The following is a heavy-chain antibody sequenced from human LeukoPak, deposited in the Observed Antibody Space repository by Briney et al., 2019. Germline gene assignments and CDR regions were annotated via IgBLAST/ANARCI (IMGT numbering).Heavy chain of an antibody. Sequence: GGSLRLSCTASRFTFGDYTITWVRHAPGEGVEWVGFIISKIYVATPEYAPSVKGRFTISTEDSKCCTCRQIDRLKREDTAVYYCTRDETPYYWGQGTLVTASS. CDR2: IISKIYVATP. CDR3: TRDETPYY. CDR1: RFTFGDYT. V-gene: IGHV3-49*04. J-gene: IGHJ4*02.